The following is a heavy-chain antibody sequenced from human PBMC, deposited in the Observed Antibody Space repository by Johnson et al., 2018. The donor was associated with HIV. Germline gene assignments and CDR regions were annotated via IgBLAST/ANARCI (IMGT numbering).Heavy chain of an antibody. J-gene: IGHJ3*02. Sequence: QVQLVESGGGVVQPGRSLRLSCAASGFTFSSYAMHWVRQAPGKGLEWVAVISYDGSNKYYADSVKGRFTISRDNSKNTLYLQINSRRAEDTAVYYCARENRVDAFDIWGQGTMVTVSS. CDR3: ARENRVDAFDI. CDR2: ISYDGSNK. D-gene: IGHD2/OR15-2a*01. CDR1: GFTFSSYA. V-gene: IGHV3-30*14.